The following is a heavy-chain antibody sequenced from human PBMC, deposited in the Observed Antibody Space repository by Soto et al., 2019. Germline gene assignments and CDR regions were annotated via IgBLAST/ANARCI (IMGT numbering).Heavy chain of an antibody. CDR3: ARTRIFGVAGFDY. CDR1: GGSISSYY. CDR2: IYYSGST. Sequence: SETLSLTCTVSGGSISSYYWSWIRQPPGKGLEWIGYIYYSGSTNYNPSLKSRVTISVDTSKNQFSLKLSSVTAADTAVYYCARTRIFGVAGFDYWGQGTLVTVSS. V-gene: IGHV4-59*01. J-gene: IGHJ4*02. D-gene: IGHD3-3*01.